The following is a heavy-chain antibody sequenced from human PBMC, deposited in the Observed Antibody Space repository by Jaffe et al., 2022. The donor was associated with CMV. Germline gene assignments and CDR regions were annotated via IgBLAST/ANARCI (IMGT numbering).Heavy chain of an antibody. CDR2: ISSSSSYT. CDR3: ARDYDYYGSGSYFHYMDV. V-gene: IGHV3-11*06. CDR1: GFTFSDYY. D-gene: IGHD3-10*01. J-gene: IGHJ6*03. Sequence: QVQLVESGGGLVKPGGSLRLSCAASGFTFSDYYMSWIRQAPGKGLEWVSYISSSSSYTNYADSVKGRFTISRDNAKNSLYLQMNSLRAEDTAVYYCARDYDYYGSGSYFHYMDVWGKGTTVTVSS.